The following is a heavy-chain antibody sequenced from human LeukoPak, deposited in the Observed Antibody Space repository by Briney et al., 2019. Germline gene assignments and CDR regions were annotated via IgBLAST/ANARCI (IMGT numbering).Heavy chain of an antibody. CDR2: IFYSGST. CDR3: AKSNGYGLIDI. D-gene: IGHD3-22*01. Sequence: TSETLSLTCTVSGGSINSYYWSWIRQPPGKALEWIGNIFYSGSTYYSPSLKSRVTISLDTSRNQFSLKLNSVTAADTAVYYCAKSNGYGLIDIWGQGTMVTVSS. CDR1: GGSINSYY. V-gene: IGHV4-59*12. J-gene: IGHJ3*02.